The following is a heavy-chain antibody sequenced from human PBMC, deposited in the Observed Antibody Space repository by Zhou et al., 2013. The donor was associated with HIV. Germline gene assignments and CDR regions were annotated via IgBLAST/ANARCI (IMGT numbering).Heavy chain of an antibody. CDR1: GYSFTTHS. D-gene: IGHD2-21*01. CDR2: INPSGGST. Sequence: QVQLVQSGAEVKKPGASVKVSCKASGYSFTTHSVHWVRQAPGQGLEWMGIINPSGGSTSYAQKFQGRITMTRDTSTSTVYMELSSLRSEDTAVYYCARGIXVVLVYDAFDIWGQGTVSPSLQ. CDR3: ARGIXVVLVYDAFDI. J-gene: IGHJ3*02. V-gene: IGHV1-46*01.